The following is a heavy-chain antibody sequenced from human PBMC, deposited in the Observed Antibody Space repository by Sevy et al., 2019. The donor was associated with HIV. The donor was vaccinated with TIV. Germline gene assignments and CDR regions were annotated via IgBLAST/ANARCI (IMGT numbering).Heavy chain of an antibody. CDR1: GFTFSSYG. J-gene: IGHJ4*02. V-gene: IGHV3-30*18. CDR3: AKERIVGATRYYFYY. CDR2: ISYDGSNK. D-gene: IGHD1-26*01. Sequence: GGSLRLSCAASGFTFSSYGMHWVRQAPGKGLEWVAVISYDGSNKYYADSVKGRFTISRDNSKNTLYLQMNSLRAEDTAVYYCAKERIVGATRYYFYYWGQGTLVTVSS.